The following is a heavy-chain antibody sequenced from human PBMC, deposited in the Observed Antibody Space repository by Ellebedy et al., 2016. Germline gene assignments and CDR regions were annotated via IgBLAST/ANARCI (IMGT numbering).Heavy chain of an antibody. Sequence: GESLKISCAASGFTVSTNYTKWVRQAPGKGLEWVSAIFSDGNTYYADSVKGRFTIPRDNSKNTLYLQMNSLRAEDTAVYYCARGVGSGWFDPWGQGTLVTVSS. V-gene: IGHV3-53*01. J-gene: IGHJ5*02. CDR1: GFTVSTNY. D-gene: IGHD2-15*01. CDR2: IFSDGNT. CDR3: ARGVGSGWFDP.